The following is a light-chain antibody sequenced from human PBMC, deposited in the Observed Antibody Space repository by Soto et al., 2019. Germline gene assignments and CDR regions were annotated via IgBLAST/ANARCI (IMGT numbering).Light chain of an antibody. V-gene: IGKV3-20*01. CDR3: QQYGSSPIT. Sequence: EIVLTQSPGTLSLSPRERATLSCRASQSVNSEYLAWYQQKPGQAPRLLIYGASIRATGIPDRFSGSGSGTDFTLSISRLEPEDFASYYCQQYGSSPITFGQGTRLE. J-gene: IGKJ5*01. CDR1: QSVNSEY. CDR2: GAS.